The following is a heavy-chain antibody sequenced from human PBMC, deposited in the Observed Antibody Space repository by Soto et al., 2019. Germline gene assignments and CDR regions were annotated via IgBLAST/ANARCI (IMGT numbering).Heavy chain of an antibody. J-gene: IGHJ4*02. Sequence: SETLSLTCAVSGGSISGCGYSWSWIRQPPGKGEELIVYIYHGGSTYYNPSLKSRVTISVDRSKNPFSLKLSSVTAADTAVYYCARAVSGSYFFDYWGQGTLVTVSS. CDR1: GGSISGCGYS. CDR2: IYHGGST. D-gene: IGHD1-26*01. V-gene: IGHV4-30-2*01. CDR3: ARAVSGSYFFDY.